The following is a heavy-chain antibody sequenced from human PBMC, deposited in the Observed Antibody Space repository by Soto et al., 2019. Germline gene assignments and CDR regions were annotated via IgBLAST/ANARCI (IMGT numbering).Heavy chain of an antibody. V-gene: IGHV5-51*01. J-gene: IGHJ5*02. CDR3: ARKDKSGYFNWFDP. Sequence: GESLKISCRTSEYRFTSYWIAWVRQMPGKGLEWMGIIFPSDSDTRYSPSFQGQVTISADRSTSTVFLQWASLKASDTAVYFCARKDKSGYFNWFDPWGQGTLVTVYS. D-gene: IGHD3-22*01. CDR2: IFPSDSDT. CDR1: EYRFTSYW.